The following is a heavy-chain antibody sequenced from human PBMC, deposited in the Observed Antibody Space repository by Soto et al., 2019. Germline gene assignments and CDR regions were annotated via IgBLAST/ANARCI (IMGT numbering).Heavy chain of an antibody. Sequence: QVQLVESGGGVVQPGRSLRLSCAASGFTFSSYAMHWVRQAPGKGLEWVAVISYDGSNKYYADSVKGRFTISRDNSKNTLYLQMNSLRAEDTAVYYCARATRCRGGSCYSADWFDPWGQGTLVTVSS. CDR2: ISYDGSNK. J-gene: IGHJ5*02. V-gene: IGHV3-30-3*01. CDR3: ARATRCRGGSCYSADWFDP. CDR1: GFTFSSYA. D-gene: IGHD2-15*01.